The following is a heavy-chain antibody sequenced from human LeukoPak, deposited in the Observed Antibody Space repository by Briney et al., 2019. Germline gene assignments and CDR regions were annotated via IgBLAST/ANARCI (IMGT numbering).Heavy chain of an antibody. V-gene: IGHV1-8*01. CDR3: ARVRGGYYDILTGYLRPNWFDP. Sequence: ASVEVSCKASGYTFTSYDINWVRQATGQGLEWMGWMNPNSGNTGYAQKFQGRVTMTRNTSISTAYMELSSLRSEDTAVYYCARVRGGYYDILTGYLRPNWFDPWGQGTLVTVSS. CDR2: MNPNSGNT. J-gene: IGHJ5*02. D-gene: IGHD3-9*01. CDR1: GYTFTSYD.